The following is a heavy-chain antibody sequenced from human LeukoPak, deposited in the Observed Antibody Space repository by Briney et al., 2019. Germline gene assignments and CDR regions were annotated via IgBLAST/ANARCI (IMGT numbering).Heavy chain of an antibody. J-gene: IGHJ4*02. CDR3: TNSDDYGDY. V-gene: IGHV3-30*04. Sequence: GGSLRLSCAASGFTFSDYTMNWVRRAPGKGLEWVAAIAFDDTDRYYIDSVKGRFTISRDDSKNTLYLHMTSLRAEDTAVYYCTNSDDYGDYWGQGTLVTVSS. CDR1: GFTFSDYT. CDR2: IAFDDTDR.